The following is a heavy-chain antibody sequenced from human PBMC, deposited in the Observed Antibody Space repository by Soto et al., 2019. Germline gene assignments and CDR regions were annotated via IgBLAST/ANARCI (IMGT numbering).Heavy chain of an antibody. CDR3: TRDGDGRMTTNPYYYYGMDV. D-gene: IGHD2-21*02. V-gene: IGHV4-59*01. CDR1: GGSISGYY. CDR2: VYYSGGA. J-gene: IGHJ6*02. Sequence: SETLSLTCSVSGGSISGYYWSWIRQPPGKGLEWIGNVYYSGGAKYNPSVKRRVSISVDTSKNQFSLNLSSVTAADTAVYYCTRDGDGRMTTNPYYYYGMDVWGPGITVTVSS.